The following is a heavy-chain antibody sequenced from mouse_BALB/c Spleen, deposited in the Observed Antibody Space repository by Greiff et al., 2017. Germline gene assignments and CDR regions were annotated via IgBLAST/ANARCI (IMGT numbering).Heavy chain of an antibody. Sequence: EVQLVESGGGLVQPGGSLRLSCATSGFTFTDYYMSWVRQPPGKALEWLGFIRNKANGYTTEYSASVKGRFTISRDNSQSILYLQMNTLRAEDSATYYCARREWGNYYFDYWGQGTTLTVSS. V-gene: IGHV7-3*02. J-gene: IGHJ2*01. CDR2: IRNKANGYTT. CDR1: GFTFTDYY. D-gene: IGHD2-1*01. CDR3: ARREWGNYYFDY.